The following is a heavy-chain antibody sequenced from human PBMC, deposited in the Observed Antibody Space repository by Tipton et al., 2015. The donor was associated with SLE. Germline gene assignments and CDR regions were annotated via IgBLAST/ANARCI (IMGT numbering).Heavy chain of an antibody. CDR1: GFTFSSYE. Sequence: LRLSCAASGFTFSSYEMNWVRQAPGKGLEWIGSIYHSGSTYYNPSLKSRVTISVDTSKNQFSLKLSSVTAADTAVYYCARGLGDIAARTSWYFDLWGRGTLVTVSS. D-gene: IGHD6-6*01. CDR2: IYHSGST. V-gene: IGHV4-34*01. CDR3: ARGLGDIAARTSWYFDL. J-gene: IGHJ2*01.